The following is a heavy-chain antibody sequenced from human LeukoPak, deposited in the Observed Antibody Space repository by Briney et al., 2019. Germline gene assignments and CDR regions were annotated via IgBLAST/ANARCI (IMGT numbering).Heavy chain of an antibody. D-gene: IGHD6-19*01. CDR3: ANLAGVVAGLDP. CDR1: GYTFTSYG. J-gene: IGHJ5*02. Sequence: ASVKVSCKASGYTFTSYGINWVRQAPGQGLEWIGWISADNGFTASAQNLQGRVTMTTDTSTNTAYMELRSLRSDDTAVYYCANLAGVVAGLDPWGQGTLVTVPS. CDR2: ISADNGFT. V-gene: IGHV1-18*01.